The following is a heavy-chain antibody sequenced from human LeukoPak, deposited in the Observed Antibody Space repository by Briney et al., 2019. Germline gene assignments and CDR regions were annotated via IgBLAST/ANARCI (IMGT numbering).Heavy chain of an antibody. Sequence: RGWALRLSCAASVLTYISYDRHGVRQPPGKGREWVSSIGTTGDTYYTDSVKVRFTISRENANNSLYLQMSSLRVEHTAAYFCVLRAYSNDDKNAFHIWGPGTIVTLSP. D-gene: IGHD1-1*01. CDR2: IGTTGDT. V-gene: IGHV3-13*01. J-gene: IGHJ3*02. CDR1: VLTYISYD. CDR3: VLRAYSNDDKNAFHI.